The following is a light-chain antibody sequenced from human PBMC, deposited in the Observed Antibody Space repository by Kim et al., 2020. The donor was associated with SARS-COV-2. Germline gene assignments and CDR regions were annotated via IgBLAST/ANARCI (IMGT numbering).Light chain of an antibody. Sequence: ASVGDRDIITCRASQGIRNDSGWYQQKPGKAPKLLIYAAYSLQSGVPSRFSGSGSGTDFPLTSSSLQSEYFATYYCQQSYSTPPTFGQGTKVDIK. J-gene: IGKJ1*01. V-gene: IGKV1-6*01. CDR3: QQSYSTPPT. CDR2: AAY. CDR1: QGIRND.